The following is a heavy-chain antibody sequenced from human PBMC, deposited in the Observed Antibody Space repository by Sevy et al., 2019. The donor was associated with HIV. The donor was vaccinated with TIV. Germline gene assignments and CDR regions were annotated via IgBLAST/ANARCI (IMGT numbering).Heavy chain of an antibody. V-gene: IGHV1-18*01. CDR2: ISAYNGNT. CDR1: GYTFTSYG. CDR3: ARDPGYSSSWYLYYYYGMDV. D-gene: IGHD6-13*01. Sequence: ASVKVSCKASGYTFTSYGISWVRQAPGQGLEWMGWISAYNGNTNYAQKLQGRVTMTTDTSTRTAYMELRSLRSDDTAVYYCARDPGYSSSWYLYYYYGMDVWGQGTTVTVSS. J-gene: IGHJ6*02.